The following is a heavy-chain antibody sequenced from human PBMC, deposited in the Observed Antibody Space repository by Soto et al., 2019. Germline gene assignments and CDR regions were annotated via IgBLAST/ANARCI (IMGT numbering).Heavy chain of an antibody. V-gene: IGHV1-8*01. CDR3: ARMETFGSLNWFDP. CDR1: GYSFTNND. CDR2: MNPGSGDT. D-gene: IGHD3-16*01. J-gene: IGHJ5*02. Sequence: GASVKVSCKAPGYSFTNNDVSWVRQATGQGLEWMGWMNPGSGDTGYAQKFQSRVTMTRDISIATAYMELSSLRSDDTAIYYCARMETFGSLNWFDPWGQGTLVTVSS.